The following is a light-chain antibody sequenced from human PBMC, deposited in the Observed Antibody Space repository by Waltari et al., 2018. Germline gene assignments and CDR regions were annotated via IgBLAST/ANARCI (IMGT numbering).Light chain of an antibody. Sequence: QSVLTQPPSASRTPGQQVTISSSGSSSIIGSKYEYWYQQLPGTAPKLLIYRNNQRPSGVPDRFSGSKSGTSASLAISGLRSEDEADYYCAAWDDSLSGPVFGGGTKLTVL. CDR2: RNN. J-gene: IGLJ2*01. V-gene: IGLV1-47*01. CDR1: SSIIGSKY. CDR3: AAWDDSLSGPV.